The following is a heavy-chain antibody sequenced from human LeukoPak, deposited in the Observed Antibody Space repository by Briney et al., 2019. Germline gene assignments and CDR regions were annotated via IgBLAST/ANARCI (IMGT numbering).Heavy chain of an antibody. CDR2: INPNGGGT. J-gene: IGHJ4*02. CDR3: AREESCSGGSCYYY. D-gene: IGHD2-15*01. CDR1: GYTFTAYY. V-gene: IGHV1-2*06. Sequence: ASVKVSCKASGYTFTAYYIHWVRQAPGQGLEWMGRINPNGGGTNCAQNFQGRVTMTRDTSITTAYMELNKLTSDDTAVYYCAREESCSGGSCYYYWGQGTLVTVSS.